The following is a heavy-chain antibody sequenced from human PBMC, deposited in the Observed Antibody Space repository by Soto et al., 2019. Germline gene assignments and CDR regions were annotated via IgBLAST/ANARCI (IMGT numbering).Heavy chain of an antibody. CDR1: GYTFSHFA. V-gene: IGHV1-3*04. D-gene: IGHD3-16*01. CDR2: INTDSGHT. Sequence: QVQVVQSGTEVKKPGASVKISCKASGYTFSHFAHWVRQAPGQRLEWVGYINTDSGHTTYSQDLQGRVTISRDTSASTVNMELSSLRSEDTAIYYCARRDVGDFDFWGQGTLVTVSS. J-gene: IGHJ4*02. CDR3: ARRDVGDFDF.